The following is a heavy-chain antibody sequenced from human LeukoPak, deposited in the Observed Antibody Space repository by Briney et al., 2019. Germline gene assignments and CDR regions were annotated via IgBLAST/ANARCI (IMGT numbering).Heavy chain of an antibody. D-gene: IGHD1-26*01. V-gene: IGHV7-4-1*02. CDR3: ARDFRGSHEDAFDI. CDR1: GGTFSNYG. Sequence: ASVKVSCKASGGTFSNYGIVWVRQAPGQGLEWMGWINTNTGNPTYAQGFTGRFVFSLDTSVSTPYLQISSLKAEDTAVYYCARDFRGSHEDAFDIWGQGTMVTVSS. CDR2: INTNTGNP. J-gene: IGHJ3*02.